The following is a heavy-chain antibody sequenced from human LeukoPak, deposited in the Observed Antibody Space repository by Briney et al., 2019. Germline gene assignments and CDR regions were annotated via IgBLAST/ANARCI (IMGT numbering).Heavy chain of an antibody. J-gene: IGHJ2*01. CDR2: INPNSGGT. Sequence: GASVKVSCKASGYTFTGYYMHWVRQAPGQGLFEWMGWINPNSGGTNYAQKFQDRVTTTRDTSMSTAYMELSGLRFDDTAVYYCARHQSFGVAPPYFDLWGRGTLVTVSS. V-gene: IGHV1-2*02. CDR1: GYTFTGYY. D-gene: IGHD3-3*01. CDR3: ARHQSFGVAPPYFDL.